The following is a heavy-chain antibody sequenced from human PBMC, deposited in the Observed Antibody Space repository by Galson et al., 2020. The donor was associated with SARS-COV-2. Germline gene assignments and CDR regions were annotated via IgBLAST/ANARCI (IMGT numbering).Heavy chain of an antibody. D-gene: IGHD1-26*01. CDR1: GFTFSSYA. CDR2: ISGNGGST. Sequence: GGSLRLSCAASGFTFSSYAMSWVRQSSGRGLEWISAISGNGGSTYYADSVKGQFTISRDNSKNTVYLQMNSLRAEDTAIYYCAKMVGYSGSYFYYWGQGTLVTVSS. J-gene: IGHJ4*02. CDR3: AKMVGYSGSYFYY. V-gene: IGHV3-23*01.